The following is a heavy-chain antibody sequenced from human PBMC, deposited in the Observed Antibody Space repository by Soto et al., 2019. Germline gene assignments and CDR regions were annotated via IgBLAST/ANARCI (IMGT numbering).Heavy chain of an antibody. CDR1: GFTFRDHY. D-gene: IGHD2-2*01. CDR2: ISSTSSFA. Sequence: QVQLVESGGGLVKPGGSLRLSCAASGFTFRDHYMSWIRQAPGKGLEWISYISSTSSFANYADSVKGRFTISRDNANDSMYMEMHSLRAEDTAVYYCARDHFAFGSTIFSGTEKGMDVWGQGTAVIVSS. V-gene: IGHV3-11*06. CDR3: ARDHFAFGSTIFSGTEKGMDV. J-gene: IGHJ6*01.